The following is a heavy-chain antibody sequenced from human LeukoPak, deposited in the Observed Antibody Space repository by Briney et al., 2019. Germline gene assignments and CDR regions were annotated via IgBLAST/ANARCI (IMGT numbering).Heavy chain of an antibody. J-gene: IGHJ4*02. CDR1: GFTFSHYW. D-gene: IGHD6-6*01. V-gene: IGHV3-7*01. CDR3: ARIGYSSSSLDY. CDR2: IKEGGSVK. Sequence: GGSLRLSCAASGFTFSHYWMSWVRQAPGKGLEWLANIKEGGSVKYYVDSVKGRFTISRDNAKNSPYLQMNSLRAEDTAVYYCARIGYSSSSLDYWGQGALVTVSS.